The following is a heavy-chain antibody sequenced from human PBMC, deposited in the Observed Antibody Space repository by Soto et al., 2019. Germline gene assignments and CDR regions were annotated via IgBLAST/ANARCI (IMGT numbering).Heavy chain of an antibody. V-gene: IGHV3-53*01. CDR3: ARGPIAVAGTDYYYGMDV. J-gene: IGHJ6*02. CDR1: GFTFSSYA. D-gene: IGHD6-19*01. Sequence: GGSLRLSCAASGFTFSSYAMSWVRQAPGKGLEWVSVIYSGGSTYYADSVKGRFTISRDNSKNTLYLQMNSLRAEDTAVYYCARGPIAVAGTDYYYGMDVWGQGTTVTVSS. CDR2: IYSGGST.